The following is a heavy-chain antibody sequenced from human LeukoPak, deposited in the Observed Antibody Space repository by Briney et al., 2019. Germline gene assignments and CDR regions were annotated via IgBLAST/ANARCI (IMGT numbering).Heavy chain of an antibody. CDR1: GYTFSKYG. CDR2: ISAANGNT. D-gene: IGHD3-16*02. Sequence: ASVKVSCKASGYTFSKYGINWVRQAPGQGLEWMGWISAANGNTNYAQNLQGRVTMTTDTSTSTGYMELSSLRSEDTAVYYCARDSAGGVIEERTGFDYWGQGTLVTVSS. J-gene: IGHJ4*02. CDR3: ARDSAGGVIEERTGFDY. V-gene: IGHV1-18*01.